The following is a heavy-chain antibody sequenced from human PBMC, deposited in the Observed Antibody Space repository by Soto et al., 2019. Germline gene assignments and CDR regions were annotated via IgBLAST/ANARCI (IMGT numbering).Heavy chain of an antibody. J-gene: IGHJ4*02. CDR1: GYTFTSYG. CDR2: ISAHNGNT. CDR3: ARGRYGDY. Sequence: QVHLVQSGAEVKKPGASVKVSCKASGYTFTSYGITWVRQAPGQGLEWMGWISAHNGNTDYAQKLQGRVIVTGDTSTSTAYMALRSLRSDDTAVYYCARGRYGDYWGQGALVTVSS. D-gene: IGHD1-1*01. V-gene: IGHV1-18*01.